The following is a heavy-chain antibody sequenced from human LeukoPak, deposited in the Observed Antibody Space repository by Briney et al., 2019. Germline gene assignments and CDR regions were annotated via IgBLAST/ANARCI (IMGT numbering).Heavy chain of an antibody. CDR3: ASPLGYCSGGSCSFDY. Sequence: GGSLRLSCAASGFTFSSYWMSWVRQAPGKGLEWVANIKQDGSEKYYVDSVKGRFTISRDNAKNSLYLQMNSLRAEDTAVYYCASPLGYCSGGSCSFDYWGQGTLVTVSS. CDR1: GFTFSSYW. V-gene: IGHV3-7*01. CDR2: IKQDGSEK. D-gene: IGHD2-15*01. J-gene: IGHJ4*02.